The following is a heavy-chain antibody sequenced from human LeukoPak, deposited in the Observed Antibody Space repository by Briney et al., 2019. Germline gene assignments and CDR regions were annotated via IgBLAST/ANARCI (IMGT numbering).Heavy chain of an antibody. V-gene: IGHV4-4*07. Sequence: SETLSLTCAVSGVSMSANYWTWIRQSAGKGLEWIGRIYNTGSTNYNPSLKSRVTISLDTSNNQFSLKLRSVTAADTAVYYCARERADQKNWFDPWGQGTLVTVSS. J-gene: IGHJ5*02. CDR1: GVSMSANY. CDR2: IYNTGST. CDR3: ARERADQKNWFDP.